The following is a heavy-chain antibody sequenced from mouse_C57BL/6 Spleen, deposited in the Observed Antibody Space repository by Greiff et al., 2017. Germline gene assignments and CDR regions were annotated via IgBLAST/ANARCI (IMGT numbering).Heavy chain of an antibody. CDR3: TREGLNCDEEYYYSMDY. CDR1: GFTFSSYA. D-gene: IGHD4-1*01. Sequence: EVKLMESGEGLVKPGGSLKLSCAASGFTFSSYAMSWVRQTPEKRLEWVAYISSGGDYIYYADTVKGRFTISRDNARNTLYLQMSSLKSEDTAMYSCTREGLNCDEEYYYSMDYWGQGTSVTVSS. CDR2: ISSGGDYI. V-gene: IGHV5-9-1*02. J-gene: IGHJ4*01.